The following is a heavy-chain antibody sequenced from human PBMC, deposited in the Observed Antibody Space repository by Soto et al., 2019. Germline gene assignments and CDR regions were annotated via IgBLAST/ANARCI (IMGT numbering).Heavy chain of an antibody. J-gene: IGHJ4*02. V-gene: IGHV4-34*01. D-gene: IGHD3-22*01. CDR2: INHSGST. Sequence: PSETLSLTCAVYGGSFSGYYWSWIRQPPGKGLEWIGEINHSGSTNYNPSLKSRVTISVDTSKNQFSLKLSSVTAADTAVYYCARGEYDSSGYYQDYWGQGTLVKSPQ. CDR1: GGSFSGYY. CDR3: ARGEYDSSGYYQDY.